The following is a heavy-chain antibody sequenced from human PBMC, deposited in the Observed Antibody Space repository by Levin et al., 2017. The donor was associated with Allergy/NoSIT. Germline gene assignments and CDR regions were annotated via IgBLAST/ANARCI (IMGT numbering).Heavy chain of an antibody. V-gene: IGHV3-53*01. J-gene: IGHJ4*02. CDR1: GFTVSSNY. Sequence: GESLKISCAASGFTVSSNYMSWVRQAPGKGLEWVSVIYSGGSTYYADSVKGRFTISRDNSKNTLYLQMNSLRAEDTAVYYCGGFHLPRGARAAAGQYYFDYWGQGTLVTVSS. CDR2: IYSGGST. CDR3: GGFHLPRGARAAAGQYYFDY. D-gene: IGHD6-13*01.